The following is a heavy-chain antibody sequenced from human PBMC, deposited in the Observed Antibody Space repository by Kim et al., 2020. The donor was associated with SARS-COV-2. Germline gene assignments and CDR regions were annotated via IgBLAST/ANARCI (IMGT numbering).Heavy chain of an antibody. CDR2: IYYSGST. CDR1: GGSISSYY. D-gene: IGHD6-19*01. J-gene: IGHJ3*02. Sequence: SETLSLTCTVSGGSISSYYWSWIRQPPGKGLEWIGYIYYSGSTNYNPSLKSRVTISVDTSKNQFSLKLSSVTAADTAVYYCARGIAVAPPRYFDIWGQGTMVTVSS. CDR3: ARGIAVAPPRYFDI. V-gene: IGHV4-59*13.